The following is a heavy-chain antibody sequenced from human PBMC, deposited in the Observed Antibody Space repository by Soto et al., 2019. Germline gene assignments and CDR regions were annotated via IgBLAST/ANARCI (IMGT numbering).Heavy chain of an antibody. CDR2: IYYSGST. CDR3: ARKRGYSYGYSIRHS. V-gene: IGHV4-39*01. D-gene: IGHD5-18*01. CDR1: GGSISSSSYY. Sequence: QLQLQESGPGLVKPSETLSLTCTVSGGSISSSSYYWGWIRQPPGKGLEWIGSIYYSGSTYYNPSLKSRVTISVDTSKNQFSLKLSSVTAADTAVYYCARKRGYSYGYSIRHSWGQGTLVTVSS. J-gene: IGHJ4*02.